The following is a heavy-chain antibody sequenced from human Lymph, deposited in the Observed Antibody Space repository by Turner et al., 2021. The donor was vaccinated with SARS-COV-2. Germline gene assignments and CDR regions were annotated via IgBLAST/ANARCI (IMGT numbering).Heavy chain of an antibody. J-gene: IGHJ6*02. V-gene: IGHV1-8*02. D-gene: IGHD1-26*01. Sequence: QVQLVQSAAEETKPGAPFKFSCKAPGYLFTSYDNNWGRQATGQGLEWMGWRNQNSGNTGYAQKFQGRVTMTKNTSKSTAYMELSSLGYEDTAVYYCARGRYSGGGMDVWGQGTTVTVSS. CDR2: RNQNSGNT. CDR3: ARGRYSGGGMDV. CDR1: GYLFTSYD.